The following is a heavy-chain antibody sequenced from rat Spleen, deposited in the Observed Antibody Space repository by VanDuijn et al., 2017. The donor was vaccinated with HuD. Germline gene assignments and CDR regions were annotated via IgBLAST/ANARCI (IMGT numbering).Heavy chain of an antibody. J-gene: IGHJ2*01. CDR2: ISYTGTT. D-gene: IGHD1-11*01. V-gene: IGHV3-1*01. Sequence: EVQLQESGPGLVKPSQSLSLTCSVTDYSITSNYWGWIRKFPGNKMEWIGHISYTGTTSYNPSLTSRISMTRDTSKNQFFLQLNSVTTEETATYYCARWAPSTGARGFEYWGQGVMVTVSS. CDR1: DYSITSNY. CDR3: ARWAPSTGARGFEY.